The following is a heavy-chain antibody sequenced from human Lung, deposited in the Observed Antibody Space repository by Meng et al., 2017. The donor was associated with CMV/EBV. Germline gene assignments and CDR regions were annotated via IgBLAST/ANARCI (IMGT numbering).Heavy chain of an antibody. CDR1: GFTFTDYG. J-gene: IGHJ6*02. D-gene: IGHD2-15*01. CDR2: IGYGGSNK. CDR3: AKGGPLVVPFFGMDV. Sequence: GGSXRLXXATSGFTFTDYGMHWVRQAPGKGLEWVAFIGYGGSNKYTAESVKGRFSISRDSSKNTLFLQMDSLRLEDTAVYYCAKGGPLVVPFFGMDVWGQGTTVTVSS. V-gene: IGHV3-30*02.